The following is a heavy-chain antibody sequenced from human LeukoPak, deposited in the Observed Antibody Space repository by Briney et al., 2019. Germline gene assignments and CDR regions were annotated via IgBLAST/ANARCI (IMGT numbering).Heavy chain of an antibody. J-gene: IGHJ4*02. CDR3: ARGEWGGYDVAFDY. CDR1: GGTFSSYA. D-gene: IGHD5-12*01. CDR2: IIPILGIA. Sequence: SVKVSCKASGGTFSSYAISWVRQAPGQGLEWMGRIIPILGIANYAQKFQGRVTITADKSTSTAYMELSSLRSEDTAVYYCARGEWGGYDVAFDYWGQGTLVTVSS. V-gene: IGHV1-69*04.